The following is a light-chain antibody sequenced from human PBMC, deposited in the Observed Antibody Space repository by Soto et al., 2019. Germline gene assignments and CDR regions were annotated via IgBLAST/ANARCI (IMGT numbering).Light chain of an antibody. Sequence: EIVLTQSPATLTLSPGDRATLSCRASQRIGTYLAWYQQKAGQAPSLLIYDTSNRATGIPTRFSGSGSGTDFTLTISILEPDDFSVYFCQHRSNSPPTWTFGQGTKVEI. CDR2: DTS. V-gene: IGKV3-11*01. CDR1: QRIGTY. J-gene: IGKJ1*01. CDR3: QHRSNSPPTWT.